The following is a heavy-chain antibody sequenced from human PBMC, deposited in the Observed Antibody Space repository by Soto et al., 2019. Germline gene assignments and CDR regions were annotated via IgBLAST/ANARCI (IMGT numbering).Heavy chain of an antibody. CDR3: ARASYYYGSGSYSPFDY. CDR2: IIPIFGTA. D-gene: IGHD3-10*01. Sequence: SVKVSCKASGGTFSSYAISWVRQAPGQGLERMGGIIPIFGTANYAQKFQGRVTITADESTSTAYMELSSLRSEDTAVYYCARASYYYGSGSYSPFDYWGQGTLVTVSS. V-gene: IGHV1-69*13. J-gene: IGHJ4*02. CDR1: GGTFSSYA.